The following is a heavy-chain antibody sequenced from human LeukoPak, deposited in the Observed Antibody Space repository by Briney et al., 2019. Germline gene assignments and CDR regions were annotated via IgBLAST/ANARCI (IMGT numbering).Heavy chain of an antibody. V-gene: IGHV4-59*08. CDR3: AGGGYYRDYYYYGMDV. D-gene: IGHD3-22*01. CDR2: IYYSGST. Sequence: PSETLSLTCTVSGGSIDTYYWTWIRQPPGKGLEWIGYIYYSGSTNYNPSLKSRVTISVDTSKNQFSLKLSSVTAADTAVYYCAGGGYYRDYYYYGMDVWGQGTTVTVSS. J-gene: IGHJ6*02. CDR1: GGSIDTYY.